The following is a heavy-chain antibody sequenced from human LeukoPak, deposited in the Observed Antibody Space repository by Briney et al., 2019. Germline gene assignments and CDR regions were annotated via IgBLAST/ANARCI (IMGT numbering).Heavy chain of an antibody. J-gene: IGHJ4*02. V-gene: IGHV4-34*01. Sequence: SETLSLTCKVSGGSFSGYHWTWIRQSPGTGLDYIGEINDSGSPVYNPSLKSRVTISVDTSKNEFSMSPTSVTAADTAVYYCARGPHQHWPLGQFWGQGSLVTVSS. CDR1: GGSFSGYH. CDR2: INDSGSP. CDR3: ARGPHQHWPLGQF. D-gene: IGHD2-2*01.